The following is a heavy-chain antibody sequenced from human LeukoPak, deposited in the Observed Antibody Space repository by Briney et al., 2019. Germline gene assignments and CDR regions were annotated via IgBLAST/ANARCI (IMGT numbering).Heavy chain of an antibody. D-gene: IGHD2-15*01. J-gene: IGHJ5*02. V-gene: IGHV1-2*02. CDR1: GYTFTGYY. CDR3: AKASRGYCSGGSCYKWFDP. CDR2: INPNGGDA. Sequence: ASVKVSCKASGYTFTGYYMHWVRQAPGQGLEWMGWINPNGGDANYAQNFQGRVTMTRDTSSSTAYMELSRLRSDDTAVYYCAKASRGYCSGGSCYKWFDPWDQGTLVTVSS.